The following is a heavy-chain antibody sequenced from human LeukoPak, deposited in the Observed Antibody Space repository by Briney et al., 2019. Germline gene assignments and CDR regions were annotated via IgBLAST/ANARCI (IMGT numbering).Heavy chain of an antibody. Sequence: GGSLRLSCAAPGLTFSTYDINWVRQAPGKGLESVAAIKGSGSSTYYADSVRGRFTISRDNSKNTLYVQMNSLRAEDTAIYYCAKGGRLRYFDDRIGYYGMDVWGQGTTVTVSS. V-gene: IGHV3-23*01. J-gene: IGHJ6*02. CDR2: IKGSGSST. CDR3: AKGGRLRYFDDRIGYYGMDV. CDR1: GLTFSTYD. D-gene: IGHD3-9*01.